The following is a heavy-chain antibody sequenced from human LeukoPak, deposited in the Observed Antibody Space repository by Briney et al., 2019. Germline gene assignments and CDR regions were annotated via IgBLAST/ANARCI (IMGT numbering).Heavy chain of an antibody. J-gene: IGHJ4*02. CDR3: TREDDSSGYYYEGEAFDY. D-gene: IGHD3-22*01. Sequence: GGSLRLSCTASGFTFGDYAMSWVRQAPGKGLEWVGFIRSKAYGGTTKYAASIKGRSTISRDDSEGIAYLQMNSLKTEDTAIYYCTREDDSSGYYYEGEAFDYWGQGTLVTVSS. V-gene: IGHV3-49*04. CDR1: GFTFGDYA. CDR2: IRSKAYGGTT.